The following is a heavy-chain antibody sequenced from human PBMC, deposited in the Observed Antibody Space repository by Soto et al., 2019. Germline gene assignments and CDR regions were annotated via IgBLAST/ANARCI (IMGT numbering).Heavy chain of an antibody. J-gene: IGHJ4*02. CDR2: INLRGGTT. D-gene: IGHD4-17*01. Sequence: QVQLMQSGAEVRKHGASVRLSCETSGYNFNKYYIHWVRQAPGQGLEWMGIINLRGGTTEYAHKFRGRVTVTGDTSTSTAYMELRSLRSEDTAIYFCARGPDDSDVPRWDYWGQGTLVTVSS. V-gene: IGHV1-46*02. CDR1: GYNFNKYY. CDR3: ARGPDDSDVPRWDY.